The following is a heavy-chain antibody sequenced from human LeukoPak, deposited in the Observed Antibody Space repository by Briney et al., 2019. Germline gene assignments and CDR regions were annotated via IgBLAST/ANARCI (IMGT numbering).Heavy chain of an antibody. J-gene: IGHJ5*02. Sequence: GASVKVSRKTSGYTFTDYYMHWVRHAPGHGLEWGWCINHKSRDINYAQKFWGGVTMTRDTSINTNYMELRRTRSDDTAVYCCARYRCIGAGGTECRFDPWGQGTLVTVSS. D-gene: IGHD6-13*01. V-gene: IGHV1-2*02. CDR3: ARYRCIGAGGTECRFDP. CDR2: INHKSRDI. CDR1: GYTFTDYY.